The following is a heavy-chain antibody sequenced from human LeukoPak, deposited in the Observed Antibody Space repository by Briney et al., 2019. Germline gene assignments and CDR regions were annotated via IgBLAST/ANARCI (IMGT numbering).Heavy chain of an antibody. D-gene: IGHD2-2*01. J-gene: IGHJ6*03. V-gene: IGHV3-7*01. CDR2: IKQDGSEK. Sequence: QSGGSLRLSCAASGFTFSSYWMSWVRQAPGKGLEWVANIKQDGSEKYYVDSVKGRFTISRDNAKNSLYLQMNSLRAEDTAVYYCARVRPPAAIAQSYYYYMDVSGKGTTVTVSS. CDR1: GFTFSSYW. CDR3: ARVRPPAAIAQSYYYYMDV.